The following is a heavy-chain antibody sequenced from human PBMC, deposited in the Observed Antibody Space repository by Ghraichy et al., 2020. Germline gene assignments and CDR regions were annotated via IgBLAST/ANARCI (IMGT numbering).Heavy chain of an antibody. J-gene: IGHJ4*02. CDR3: ARDCSSTSCYFDF. V-gene: IGHV3-48*04. D-gene: IGHD2-2*01. CDR2: ITSSSSTI. Sequence: GGSLRLSCAASGFTFSSYSMNWVRQAPGKGLEWVSYITSSSSTIYYADSVKGRFTISRDNAKNSLYLQMNSLRAKDTAVYYCARDCSSTSCYFDFWGQGTLVTVSS. CDR1: GFTFSSYS.